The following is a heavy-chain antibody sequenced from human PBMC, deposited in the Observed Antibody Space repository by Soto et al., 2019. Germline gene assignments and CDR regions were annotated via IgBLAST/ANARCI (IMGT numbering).Heavy chain of an antibody. CDR3: ARRWGRSFDY. Sequence: SETLSLTCTVSGGSISSYYWSWIRQPPGKGLEWIGYIYYSGSTNYNPSLKSRVTISVDTSKNQFSLKLSSVTAADTAVYYCARRWGRSFDYWGQGTLVTVSS. CDR2: IYYSGST. D-gene: IGHD2-15*01. V-gene: IGHV4-59*08. CDR1: GGSISSYY. J-gene: IGHJ4*02.